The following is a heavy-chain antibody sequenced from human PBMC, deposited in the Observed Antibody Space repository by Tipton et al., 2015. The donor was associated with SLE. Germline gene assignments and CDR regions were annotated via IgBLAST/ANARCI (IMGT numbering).Heavy chain of an antibody. CDR1: GGSISSGDYY. J-gene: IGHJ4*02. D-gene: IGHD1-7*01. V-gene: IGHV4-30-4*01. Sequence: TLSLTCTVSGGSISSGDYYWSWIRQPPGKGLEWIGYIFYSGSTYYNPSLKSRVTISVDTSKNQFSLKLSSVTAADTAVYYCARGWDYLDQAGIDYWGQGTLVTVSS. CDR3: ARGWDYLDQAGIDY. CDR2: IFYSGST.